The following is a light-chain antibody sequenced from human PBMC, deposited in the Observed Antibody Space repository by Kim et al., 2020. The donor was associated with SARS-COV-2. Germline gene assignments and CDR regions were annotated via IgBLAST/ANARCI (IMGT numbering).Light chain of an antibody. CDR2: END. Sequence: FMLTQPHSVSESPGKTVSISCTRDSGSIAANAVQWYQQRPGSAPTTLIYENDQRPSGVPDRFSCSIDVASNSASLTVSGLMTEDEADYYCQSYDDTNHVLFGGGTRLTVL. J-gene: IGLJ2*01. V-gene: IGLV6-57*04. CDR3: QSYDDTNHVL. CDR1: SGSIAANA.